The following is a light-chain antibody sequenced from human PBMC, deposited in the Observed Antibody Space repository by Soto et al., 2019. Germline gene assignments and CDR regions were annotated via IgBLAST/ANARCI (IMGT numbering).Light chain of an antibody. Sequence: QSALTQPPSASGSPGQSVTISCTGTSSDVGGYNYVSWYQHHPGRAPKLIIYDVNERPSGVPDRFSASKSGNTASLTVYGLQAEDEADYYCSSYAGSKNWVFGGGTKVTVL. CDR2: DVN. V-gene: IGLV2-8*01. CDR3: SSYAGSKNWV. J-gene: IGLJ3*02. CDR1: SSDVGGYNY.